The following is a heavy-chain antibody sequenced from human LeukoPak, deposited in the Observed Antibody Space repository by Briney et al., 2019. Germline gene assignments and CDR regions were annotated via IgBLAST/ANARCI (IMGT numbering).Heavy chain of an antibody. Sequence: GGSLRLSCAASGFTFSSYAMSWVRQAPGKGLEWVSAISGSGGSTYYADSVKGRFTISRDNAKNSLYLQMNSLRAEVTAVYYCAREIDPVGPDYGDYSDFDYWGQGTLVTVSS. CDR1: GFTFSSYA. CDR3: AREIDPVGPDYGDYSDFDY. CDR2: ISGSGGST. J-gene: IGHJ4*02. V-gene: IGHV3-23*01. D-gene: IGHD4-17*01.